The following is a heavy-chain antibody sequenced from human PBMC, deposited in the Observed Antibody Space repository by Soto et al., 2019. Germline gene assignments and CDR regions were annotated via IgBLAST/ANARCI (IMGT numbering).Heavy chain of an antibody. D-gene: IGHD4-4*01. Sequence: QVQLVQSGAEMRKPGASVKVSCKTSEYTFINYGISWVRQAPGQGIAWMGWINGYNGNTNYAQNFQGRVAMTTDTATSTVYMELRNLRSDDTAVYYCARGHSPVQFDYWGQGTLVTVSS. CDR3: ARGHSPVQFDY. CDR1: EYTFINYG. V-gene: IGHV1-18*01. J-gene: IGHJ4*02. CDR2: INGYNGNT.